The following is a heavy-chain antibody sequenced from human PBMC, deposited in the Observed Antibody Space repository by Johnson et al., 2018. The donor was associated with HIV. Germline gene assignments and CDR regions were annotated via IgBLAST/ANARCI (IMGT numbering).Heavy chain of an antibody. V-gene: IGHV3-30*14. J-gene: IGHJ3*02. CDR1: GFSFDEYD. CDR2: ISYDGSNK. D-gene: IGHD2-15*01. Sequence: QVQLVESGGGVARPGGSLRLSCEASGFSFDEYDMSWVRQAPGKGLEWVAVISYDGSNKYYADSVKGRFTISRDNSKNTLYLQMNSLRAGDTALYYCARAVCRGGRCYSHDAFDIWGQGTMVTVSS. CDR3: ARAVCRGGRCYSHDAFDI.